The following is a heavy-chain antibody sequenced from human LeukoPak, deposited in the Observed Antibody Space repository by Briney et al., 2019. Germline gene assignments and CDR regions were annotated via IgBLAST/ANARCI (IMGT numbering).Heavy chain of an antibody. CDR3: AKTVGYSSSWGDYFDY. CDR1: GFTFSSYA. J-gene: IGHJ4*02. Sequence: QPGGSLRLSCAASGFTFSSYAMSWVRQAPGKGLEWVSAISGSGGSTYYADSVKGRFTISRDHSKNTLYLQMNSLRADDTAIYYCAKTVGYSSSWGDYFDYWGQGTLVTVSS. V-gene: IGHV3-23*01. CDR2: ISGSGGST. D-gene: IGHD6-13*01.